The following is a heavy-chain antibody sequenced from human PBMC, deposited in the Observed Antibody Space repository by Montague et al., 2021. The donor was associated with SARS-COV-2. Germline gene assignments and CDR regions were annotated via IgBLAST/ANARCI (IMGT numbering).Heavy chain of an antibody. V-gene: IGHV4-4*07. CDR1: GEPISGLF. J-gene: IGHJ4*02. CDR2: IYASGGT. D-gene: IGHD6-19*01. CDR3: ARDIAVAGLFDY. Sequence: SETLSLTCSVSGEPISGLFWNWIRQPAGKGLDWIGRIYASGGTDYNPSLESRVTMSVDTSKNQFSLKLSSVTAADTAVDYCARDIAVAGLFDYWGQGTLVTVSS.